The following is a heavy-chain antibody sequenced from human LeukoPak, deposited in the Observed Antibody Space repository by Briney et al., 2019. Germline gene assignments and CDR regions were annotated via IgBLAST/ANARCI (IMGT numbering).Heavy chain of an antibody. J-gene: IGHJ4*02. CDR2: INPNSGGT. V-gene: IGHV1-2*02. CDR1: GYTFTGYY. D-gene: IGHD3-10*02. Sequence: ASVKVSCKASGYTFTGYYIYWVRQAPGQGLEWMGWINPNSGGTNYAQKFQGRVTMTREMSISTAYMELSRLRSDDTAVYYCAILYVSPHWGQGSLVTVSS. CDR3: AILYVSPH.